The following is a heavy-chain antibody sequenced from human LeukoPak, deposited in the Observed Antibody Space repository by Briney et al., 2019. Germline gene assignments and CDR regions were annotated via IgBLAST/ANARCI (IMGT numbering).Heavy chain of an antibody. V-gene: IGHV4-34*01. D-gene: IGHD3-9*01. J-gene: IGHJ5*02. CDR1: GGSFSGYY. Sequence: KPSETLSLTCAVYGGSFSGYYWSWIRQPPGKGLEWIGEINHSGSTNYNPSLKSRVTISVDTSKNQFSLKLSSVTAADTAVYYCARHLPHYDILTGYYHGWFDPWGQGTLVTVSS. CDR2: INHSGST. CDR3: ARHLPHYDILTGYYHGWFDP.